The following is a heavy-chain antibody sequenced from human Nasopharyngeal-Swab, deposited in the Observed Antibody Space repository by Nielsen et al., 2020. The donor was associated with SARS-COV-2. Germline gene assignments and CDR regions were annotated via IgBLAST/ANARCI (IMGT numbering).Heavy chain of an antibody. CDR1: GGSFSGYY. CDR2: INHSGST. CDR3: ARVAIIPILRFVDRPYYYYYYMDV. V-gene: IGHV4-34*01. D-gene: IGHD3-3*01. Sequence: SETLSPTCAVYGGSFSGYYWSWIRQPPGKGLEWIGEINHSGSTNYNPSLKSRVTISVDTSKNQFSLKLSSVTAADTAVYYCARVAIIPILRFVDRPYYYYYYMDVWGKGTTVTVSS. J-gene: IGHJ6*03.